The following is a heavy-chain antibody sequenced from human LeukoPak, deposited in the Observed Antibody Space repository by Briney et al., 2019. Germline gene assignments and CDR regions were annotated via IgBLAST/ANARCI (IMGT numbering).Heavy chain of an antibody. CDR1: GLTFRDNY. CDR2: ISIGATTT. J-gene: IGHJ5*02. CDR3: ASDPRLLDH. V-gene: IGHV3-11*04. D-gene: IGHD6-25*01. Sequence: PGDSLRLSCAASGLTFRDNYMSLIRQAPGKGLELISYISIGATTTKYAGSVEGRLTISRDNARNFLYLQMSSLRAEDTAVYFCASDPRLLDHWGQGTLVTVSS.